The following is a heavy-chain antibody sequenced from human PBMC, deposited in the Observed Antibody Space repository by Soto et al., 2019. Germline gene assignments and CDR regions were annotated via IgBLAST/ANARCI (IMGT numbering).Heavy chain of an antibody. V-gene: IGHV3-33*01. J-gene: IGHJ4*02. CDR1: GFMFSNHG. CDR3: VRGDNWKDEASAY. CDR2: IWSDGNNR. Sequence: QVQLVESGGGVVQPGRSLRLSCAASGFMFSNHGMHWVRQAPGKGLEWVAVIWSDGNNRYYADSVKGRFTISRDNSKNSLNRQITGLRAEETAWYYGVRGDNWKDEASAYGGQGTLVTVPP. D-gene: IGHD1-1*01.